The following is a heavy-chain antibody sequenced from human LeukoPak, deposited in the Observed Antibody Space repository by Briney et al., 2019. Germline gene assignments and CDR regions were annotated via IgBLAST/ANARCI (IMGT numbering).Heavy chain of an antibody. CDR3: ARDRGRDAFDV. J-gene: IGHJ3*01. CDR2: IGTSGST. V-gene: IGHV4-61*02. Sequence: SETLSLTCTVSGGSISSGSYYWSWIRQPAGKGLEWIGRIGTSGSTNYNPSLKSRVTISVDTSKNQFSLKLSSVTAADTAVYYCARDRGRDAFDVWGQGTMVTVSS. CDR1: GGSISSGSYY.